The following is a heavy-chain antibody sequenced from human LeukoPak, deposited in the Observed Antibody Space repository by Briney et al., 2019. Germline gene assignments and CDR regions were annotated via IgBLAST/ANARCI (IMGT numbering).Heavy chain of an antibody. V-gene: IGHV4-59*01. CDR3: ARVADYYGSGSYPERGWFDP. D-gene: IGHD3-10*01. J-gene: IGHJ5*02. CDR2: IYYSGST. Sequence: PSETLSLTCTVSGGSISSYYWSWIRQPPGKGLGWIGYIYYSGSTNYNPSLKSRVTISVDTSKNQFSLKLSSVTAADTAVYYCARVADYYGSGSYPERGWFDPWGQGTLVTVSS. CDR1: GGSISSYY.